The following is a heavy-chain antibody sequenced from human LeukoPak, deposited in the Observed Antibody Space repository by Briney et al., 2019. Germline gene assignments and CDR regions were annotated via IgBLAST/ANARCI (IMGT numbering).Heavy chain of an antibody. CDR1: RFTFSNAW. Sequence: PGGSLRLSCAASRFTFSNAWMSWVRQAPGKGLEWVGRIKSKTDGGTTDYAAPVKGRFTISRDDSKNTLNLQMNSLKTEDTAVYYCTTDRQGSYYGYYYYMDVWGKGTTVTVSS. J-gene: IGHJ6*03. CDR3: TTDRQGSYYGYYYYMDV. V-gene: IGHV3-15*01. CDR2: IKSKTDGGTT. D-gene: IGHD1-26*01.